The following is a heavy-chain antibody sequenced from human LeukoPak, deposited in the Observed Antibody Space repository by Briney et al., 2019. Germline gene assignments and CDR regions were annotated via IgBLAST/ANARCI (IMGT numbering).Heavy chain of an antibody. D-gene: IGHD5-18*01. CDR2: ISSSGSTI. CDR3: ARAWDTAMVDGDAFDI. J-gene: IGHJ3*02. V-gene: IGHV3-11*01. CDR1: GFTFSDYY. Sequence: GGSLRLSCAASGFTFSDYYMSWIHQAPGKGLEWVSYISSSGSTIYYADSVKGRFTISRDNAKNSLYLQMNSLRAEDTAVYYCARAWDTAMVDGDAFDIWGQGTMVTVSS.